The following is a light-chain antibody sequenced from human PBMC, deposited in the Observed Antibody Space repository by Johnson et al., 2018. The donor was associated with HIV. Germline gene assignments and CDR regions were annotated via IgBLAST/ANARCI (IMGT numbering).Light chain of an antibody. V-gene: IGLV1-51*02. CDR1: SSNIGNNL. CDR2: ANN. J-gene: IGLJ1*01. Sequence: QSVLTQPPSVSAPPGQKVTISCSGSSSNIGNNLASWYQQLPGTAPKLLIYANNKRPSGIPDRFSGSKSGTSATLGITGLQTGDEADYYCGTWDSSLSAGVFGTGTKVTVL. CDR3: GTWDSSLSAGV.